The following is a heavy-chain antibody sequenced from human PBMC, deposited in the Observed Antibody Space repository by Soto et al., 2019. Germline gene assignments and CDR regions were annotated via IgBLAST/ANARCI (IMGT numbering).Heavy chain of an antibody. Sequence: SETLSLTCTVSGGSISSYYWSWIRQPPGKGLEWIGYIYYSGSTNYNPSLKSRVTISVDTSKNQFSLKLSSVTAADTAVYYCARLTVAGRNAFDIWGQGTMVTV. CDR3: ARLTVAGRNAFDI. D-gene: IGHD6-19*01. CDR2: IYYSGST. V-gene: IGHV4-59*08. CDR1: GGSISSYY. J-gene: IGHJ3*02.